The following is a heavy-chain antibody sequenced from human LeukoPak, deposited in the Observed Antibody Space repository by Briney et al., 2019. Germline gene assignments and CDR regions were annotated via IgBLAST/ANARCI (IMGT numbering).Heavy chain of an antibody. D-gene: IGHD2-2*01. V-gene: IGHV3-23*01. CDR1: GFTFSSYA. Sequence: GGSLRLSCAASGFTFSSYAMSWVRQAPGKGLEWVSAISGSGGSTYNADSVKGRFTISRDNSKNTLYLQMNSLRAEDTAVYYCAKRVVRKVIVVVPAAAYYFDYWGQGTLVTVSS. CDR2: ISGSGGST. CDR3: AKRVVRKVIVVVPAAAYYFDY. J-gene: IGHJ4*02.